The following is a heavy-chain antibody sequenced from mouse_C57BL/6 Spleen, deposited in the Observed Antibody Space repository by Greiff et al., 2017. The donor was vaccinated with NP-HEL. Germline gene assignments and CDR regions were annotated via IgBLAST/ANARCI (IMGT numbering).Heavy chain of an antibody. CDR3: ARLGGDYYGSSYFDY. Sequence: VQLQQSGPELVKPGDSVKISCKASGYSFTGYFMNWVMQSHGKSLEWIGRINPYNGDTFYNQKFKGKATLTVDKSSSTAHMELRSLTSEDSAVYYCARLGGDYYGSSYFDYWGQGTTLTVSS. CDR2: INPYNGDT. V-gene: IGHV1-20*01. J-gene: IGHJ2*01. CDR1: GYSFTGYF. D-gene: IGHD1-1*01.